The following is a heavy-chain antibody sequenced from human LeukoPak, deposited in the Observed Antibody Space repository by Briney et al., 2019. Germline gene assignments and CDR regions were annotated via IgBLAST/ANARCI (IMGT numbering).Heavy chain of an antibody. CDR2: ISYDGSNK. Sequence: PGGSLRLSCAASGFTFSSYAMHWVRQAPGKGLEWVAVISYDGSNKYYADSVKGRFTISRDNSKNTLYLQMNSLRAEDTAVYYCARGRNSKMAFDIWGQGTMVTVSS. D-gene: IGHD2/OR15-2a*01. J-gene: IGHJ3*02. V-gene: IGHV3-30-3*01. CDR1: GFTFSSYA. CDR3: ARGRNSKMAFDI.